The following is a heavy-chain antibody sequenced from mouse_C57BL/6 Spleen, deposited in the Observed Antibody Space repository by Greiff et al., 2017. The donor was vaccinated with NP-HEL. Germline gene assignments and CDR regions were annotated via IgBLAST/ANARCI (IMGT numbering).Heavy chain of an antibody. CDR1: GYTFTDYE. CDR3: TRSYYSNYGYFDV. CDR2: IDPETGGT. D-gene: IGHD2-5*01. J-gene: IGHJ1*03. Sequence: VQVVESGAELVRPGASVTLSCKASGYTFTDYEMYWVKQTPVHGLEWIGAIDPETGGTAYNQKFKGKAILTADKSSSTAYMELRSLTSEDSAVYYCTRSYYSNYGYFDVWGTGTTVTISS. V-gene: IGHV1-15*01.